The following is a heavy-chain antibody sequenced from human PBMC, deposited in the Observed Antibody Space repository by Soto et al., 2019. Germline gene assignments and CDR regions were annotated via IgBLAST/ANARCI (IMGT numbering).Heavy chain of an antibody. V-gene: IGHV1-18*01. D-gene: IGHD6-19*01. CDR2: ISAYNGNT. CDR3: ARDHLPHVKQWLVY. CDR1: GYTFTSYG. Sequence: ASVKVSCKASGYTFTSYGINWVRQAPGQGLEWMGWISAYNGNTNYAQKLQGRVTMTTDTSTSTAYMELASLRSDDTALYYCARDHLPHVKQWLVYWGQGTLVTVSS. J-gene: IGHJ4*02.